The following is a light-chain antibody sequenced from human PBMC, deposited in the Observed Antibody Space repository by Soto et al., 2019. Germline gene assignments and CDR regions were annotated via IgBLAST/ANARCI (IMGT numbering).Light chain of an antibody. Sequence: EIVLTQSPGTLSLSPGERATLSCRASQSVDSRFLAWYQQKPGQSPRLLLYATSIRGAGIPDRFSASGSGTDFTLTISRLETEDSALYYCHQYGRLPRTFGQGTQVEVK. CDR3: HQYGRLPRT. CDR2: ATS. V-gene: IGKV3-20*01. J-gene: IGKJ1*01. CDR1: QSVDSRF.